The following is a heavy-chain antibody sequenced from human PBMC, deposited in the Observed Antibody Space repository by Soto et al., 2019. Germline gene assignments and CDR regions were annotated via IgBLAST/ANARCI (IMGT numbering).Heavy chain of an antibody. D-gene: IGHD6-25*01. V-gene: IGHV1-3*01. Sequence: ASVKVSCKASGYTLTRYALHWVRQAPGQSLEFMGWINPDNDNTRYSQKFQGRVTITRDTSASTAYMELSSLRSEDTAVYYCAIVRAGYWGQGTLVTVSS. CDR1: GYTLTRYA. CDR3: AIVRAGY. CDR2: INPDNDNT. J-gene: IGHJ4*02.